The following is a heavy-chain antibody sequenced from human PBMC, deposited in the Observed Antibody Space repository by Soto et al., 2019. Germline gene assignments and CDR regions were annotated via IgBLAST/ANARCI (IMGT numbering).Heavy chain of an antibody. CDR1: GGSFSDYY. Sequence: SETLSLTCAVYGGSFSDYYWSWIRLIPGKGLEWIGEINYNGGANYNPSLKSRVTMSVDTSKNQFSVKMRFVTAADTALYYCARPANAHSASSGYHQDAFDIWGQGRKVTVSS. V-gene: IGHV4-34*01. D-gene: IGHD3-22*01. J-gene: IGHJ3*02. CDR3: ARPANAHSASSGYHQDAFDI. CDR2: INYNGGA.